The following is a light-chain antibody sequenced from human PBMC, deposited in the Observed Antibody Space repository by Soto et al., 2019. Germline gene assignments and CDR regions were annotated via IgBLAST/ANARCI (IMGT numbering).Light chain of an antibody. Sequence: EIVLTQSPATLSLSPGERATLSCRARQSVSSYLAWYQQKPGQAPRLLIYDTSSRATGIPARFSGSGSGTDFTLTISSLEPDDFAVYYCQQRSNWPPTFGPGTKVEI. CDR3: QQRSNWPPT. J-gene: IGKJ3*01. CDR2: DTS. CDR1: QSVSSY. V-gene: IGKV3-11*01.